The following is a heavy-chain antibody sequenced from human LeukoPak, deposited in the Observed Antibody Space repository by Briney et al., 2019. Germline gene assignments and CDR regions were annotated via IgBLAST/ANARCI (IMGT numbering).Heavy chain of an antibody. CDR3: ARRKEVQTTFDY. CDR1: GFVFSNYW. V-gene: IGHV3-7*01. CDR2: IKEDGGET. Sequence: PGGSLRLSCVASGFVFSNYWMGWVRQAPGEGLEWVANIKEDGGETYYVDSVKGRFTISRDNAKNSLDLQMNSLRDEDTAVYYCARRKEVQTTFDYWGQGTLVTVSS. J-gene: IGHJ4*02. D-gene: IGHD4/OR15-4a*01.